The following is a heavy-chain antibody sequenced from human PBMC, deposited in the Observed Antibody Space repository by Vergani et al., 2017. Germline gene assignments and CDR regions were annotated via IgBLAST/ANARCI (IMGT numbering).Heavy chain of an antibody. CDR2: ISSSSSYI. V-gene: IGHV3-11*06. Sequence: QVQLVESGGGLVKPGGSLRLSCAASGFTFSDYYMSWIRQAPGKGLEWVSYISSSSSYIYYADSVKGRFTISRDNSKNTLYLQMNSLRAEDTAVYYCAKRGRQLAWYGMDVWGQGTTVTVSS. J-gene: IGHJ6*02. D-gene: IGHD6-13*01. CDR3: AKRGRQLAWYGMDV. CDR1: GFTFSDYY.